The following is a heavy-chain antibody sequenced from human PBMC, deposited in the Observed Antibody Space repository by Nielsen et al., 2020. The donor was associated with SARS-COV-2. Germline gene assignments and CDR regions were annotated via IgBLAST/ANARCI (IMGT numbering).Heavy chain of an antibody. J-gene: IGHJ3*02. D-gene: IGHD2-2*01. Sequence: GSLRLSCTVSGGSISSHYWSWIRQPPGKGLEWIGYIYYSGSTNYNPSLKSRVTISVDTSKNQFSLKLSSVTAADTAVYYCAREMGSSTSSLMDAFDIWGQGTMVTVSS. CDR3: AREMGSSTSSLMDAFDI. V-gene: IGHV4-59*11. CDR1: GGSISSHY. CDR2: IYYSGST.